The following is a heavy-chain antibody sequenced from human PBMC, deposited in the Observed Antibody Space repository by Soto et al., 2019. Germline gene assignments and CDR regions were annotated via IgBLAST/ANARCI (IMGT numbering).Heavy chain of an antibody. Sequence: QVQLQESGPGLVKPSETPSLTCTVSGGSISSYYWSWIRQPAGKGLEWIGRIYTSGSTNYNPSLKSRVTMSVDTSKNQCSLKLSSVTAADTAVYYCARDRGLVVVPAIYYYYGMDVWGQGTTVTVSS. CDR2: IYTSGST. J-gene: IGHJ6*02. V-gene: IGHV4-4*07. CDR1: GGSISSYY. D-gene: IGHD2-2*01. CDR3: ARDRGLVVVPAIYYYYGMDV.